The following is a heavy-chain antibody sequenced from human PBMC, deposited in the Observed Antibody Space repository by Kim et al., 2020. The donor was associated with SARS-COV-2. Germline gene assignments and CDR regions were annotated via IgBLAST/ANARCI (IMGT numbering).Heavy chain of an antibody. V-gene: IGHV1-24*01. J-gene: IGHJ4*02. CDR3: ATGSSSRGGVDY. Sequence: YAKKFQGRVTMTEDTSTDTDYMELSSMRSEDTAVYYCATGSSSRGGVDYWGQGTLVTVSS. D-gene: IGHD6-6*01.